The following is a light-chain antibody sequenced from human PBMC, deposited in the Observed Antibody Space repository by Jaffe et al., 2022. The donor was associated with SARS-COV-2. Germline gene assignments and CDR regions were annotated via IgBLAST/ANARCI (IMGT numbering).Light chain of an antibody. CDR3: LQDYNYPYT. Sequence: AVQMTQSPSSLSASVGDRVTITCRASQDIKNDLGWYQQKPGEAPKVLIYTASSLQSGVPSRFSGSRSGTDFTLTISSLQPEDFATYYCLQDYNYPYTFGQGTKLEIK. J-gene: IGKJ2*01. V-gene: IGKV1-6*01. CDR1: QDIKND. CDR2: TAS.